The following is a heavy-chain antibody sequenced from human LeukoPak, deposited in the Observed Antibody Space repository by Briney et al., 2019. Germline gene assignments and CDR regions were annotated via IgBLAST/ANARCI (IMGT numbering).Heavy chain of an antibody. V-gene: IGHV4-30-4*01. Sequence: SETLSLTCTVSGVSITGNDQFWSWIRQPPGKGLEWIGYIDYSGTAYYNPSLKGRVNMSRDTSKNQFSLNLNSVTAADTAFYYCGGGLGYCSSTRCPPDSWGQGTLVTVSS. CDR2: IDYSGTA. CDR1: GVSITGNDQF. CDR3: GGGLGYCSSTRCPPDS. J-gene: IGHJ5*01. D-gene: IGHD2-2*01.